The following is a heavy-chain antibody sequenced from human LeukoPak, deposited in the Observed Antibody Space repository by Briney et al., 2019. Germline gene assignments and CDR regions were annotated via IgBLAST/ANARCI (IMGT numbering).Heavy chain of an antibody. Sequence: GGSLRLSCAASGFTFNSYSMNWVRQAPGRGLEWVSFISSSSSYIYYADSVKGRFTISRDNAKNSLYLQMNSLRAEDTAVYYCAELGITMIGGVWGKGTTVTISS. CDR2: ISSSSSYI. CDR3: AELGITMIGGV. CDR1: GFTFNSYS. V-gene: IGHV3-21*01. D-gene: IGHD3-10*02. J-gene: IGHJ6*04.